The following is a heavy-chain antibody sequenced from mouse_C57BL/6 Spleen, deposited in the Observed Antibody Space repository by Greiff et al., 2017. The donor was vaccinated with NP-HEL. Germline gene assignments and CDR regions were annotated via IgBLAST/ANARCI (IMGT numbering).Heavy chain of an antibody. J-gene: IGHJ2*01. CDR1: GYSFTGYY. V-gene: IGHV1-42*01. D-gene: IGHD2-5*01. CDR3: ARSDSNYGY. Sequence: VQLQQSGPELVKPGASVKISCKASGYSFTGYYMNWVKQSPEKSLEWIGEINPSNGGTTYNQKFKAKATLTVDKSSSTAYMQLKSLTSEDSAVYYCARSDSNYGYWGQGTTLTVSS. CDR2: INPSNGGT.